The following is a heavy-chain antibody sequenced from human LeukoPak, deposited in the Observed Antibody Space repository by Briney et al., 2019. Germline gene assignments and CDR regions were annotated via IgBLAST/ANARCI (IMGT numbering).Heavy chain of an antibody. Sequence: GGSLRLSCAASGFTFSTYAMSWVRQTPERGLEWVSAISDTGGNTFYADSVKGRFAISRDNSKNTLYLQMNSLRAEDTAIYYCAKGRTNDYWGQGTLVTVSS. CDR1: GFTFSTYA. D-gene: IGHD1/OR15-1a*01. CDR3: AKGRTNDY. J-gene: IGHJ4*02. V-gene: IGHV3-23*01. CDR2: ISDTGGNT.